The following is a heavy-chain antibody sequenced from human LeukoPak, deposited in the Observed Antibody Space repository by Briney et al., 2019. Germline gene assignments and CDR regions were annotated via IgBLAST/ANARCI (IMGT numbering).Heavy chain of an antibody. Sequence: ASVKVSCKASGYTFTSYYMHWVRQAPGQGLEWMGIINPSGGSTSYAQKFQGGVTMTRDTSTSTVYMELSSLRSEDTAVYYCAREAAGDAFDIWGQGTMVTVSS. CDR3: AREAAGDAFDI. D-gene: IGHD6-13*01. V-gene: IGHV1-46*01. CDR2: INPSGGST. CDR1: GYTFTSYY. J-gene: IGHJ3*02.